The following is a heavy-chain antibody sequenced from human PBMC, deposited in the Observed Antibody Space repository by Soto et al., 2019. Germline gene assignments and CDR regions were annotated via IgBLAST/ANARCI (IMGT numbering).Heavy chain of an antibody. CDR1: GYTFTSYA. CDR3: ARAPDFWSGYFGNWFDP. CDR2: INAGNGNT. D-gene: IGHD3-3*01. V-gene: IGHV1-3*01. Sequence: ASVKVSCKASGYTFTSYAMHWVRQAPGQRLEWMGWINAGNGNTKYSQKFQGRVTITRDTSASTAYMELSSLRSEDTAVYYCARAPDFWSGYFGNWFDPWGKGTLVTVAS. J-gene: IGHJ5*02.